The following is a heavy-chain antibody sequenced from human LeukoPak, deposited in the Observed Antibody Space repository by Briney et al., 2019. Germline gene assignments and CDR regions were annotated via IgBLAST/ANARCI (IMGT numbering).Heavy chain of an antibody. V-gene: IGHV1-69*13. J-gene: IGHJ6*03. CDR1: GGTFSRYA. CDR2: IIPVFGIV. Sequence: SVKVSCKASGGTFSRYAISWVRQAPGQGLEWMGGIIPVFGIVNYAQKFQGRVTITADESTSTADMELSSLRSEDTAVYYCARGVENYYYYYYMDVWGKGTTVTISS. CDR3: ARGVENYYYYYYMDV.